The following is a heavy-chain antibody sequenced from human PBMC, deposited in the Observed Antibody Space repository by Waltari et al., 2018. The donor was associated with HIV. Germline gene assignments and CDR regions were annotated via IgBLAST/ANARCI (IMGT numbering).Heavy chain of an antibody. D-gene: IGHD4-17*01. CDR2: ISYDGRNK. CDR3: ARPMNYGDYPYYFDY. Sequence: QVQLVESGGGVVQPGRYLRLSCVASGFTFSSYAMHWVRQAPGKGLEWVAVISYDGRNKYYADSVKGRFTISRDNSKNTLYLQMNSLRAEDTAVYYCARPMNYGDYPYYFDYWGQGTLVTVSS. V-gene: IGHV3-30*01. J-gene: IGHJ4*02. CDR1: GFTFSSYA.